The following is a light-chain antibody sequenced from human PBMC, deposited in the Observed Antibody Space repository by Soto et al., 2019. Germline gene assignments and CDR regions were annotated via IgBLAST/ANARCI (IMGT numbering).Light chain of an antibody. J-gene: IGLJ2*01. CDR1: SSDIGAYDY. CDR2: EVN. V-gene: IGLV2-11*01. Sequence: QSALTQPASLSGSPGQSITISCTGTSSDIGAYDYVSWFQQHPGKAPKLMISEVNNRPSGVPDRFSGSKSANTASLTISGLQADDEADYYCCSYAGNYTLLFGGGTKVTVL. CDR3: CSYAGNYTLL.